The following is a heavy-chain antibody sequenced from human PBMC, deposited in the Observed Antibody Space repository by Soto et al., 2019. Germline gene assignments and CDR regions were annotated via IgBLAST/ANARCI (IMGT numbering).Heavy chain of an antibody. J-gene: IGHJ4*02. CDR2: IYYSGST. CDR1: GGSISSYY. D-gene: IGHD3-10*01. Sequence: LSLTCTVSGGSISSYYWSWIRQPPGKGLEWIGYIYYSGSTNYNPSLKSRVTISVDTSKNQFSLKLSSVTAADTAVYYCARVVRGVIMYYFDYWGQGTLVTVSS. CDR3: ARVVRGVIMYYFDY. V-gene: IGHV4-59*01.